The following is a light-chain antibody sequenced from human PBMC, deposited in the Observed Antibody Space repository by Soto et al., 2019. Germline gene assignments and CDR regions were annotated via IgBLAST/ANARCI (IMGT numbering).Light chain of an antibody. J-gene: IGLJ2*01. V-gene: IGLV2-14*01. CDR2: EVS. CDR3: SSYTSSVTMV. Sequence: QSALTQPASVSGSPGQSITISCTGTSSDVGGYNFVSWYQQHPGKAPKLMIDEVSNRPSGVSYRFSGSKSGNTASLTISGLHAEDEAYYYCSSYTSSVTMVFGGGTKLTVL. CDR1: SSDVGGYNF.